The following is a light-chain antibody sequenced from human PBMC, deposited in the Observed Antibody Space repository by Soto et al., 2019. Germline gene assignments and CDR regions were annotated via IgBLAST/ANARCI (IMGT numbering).Light chain of an antibody. CDR2: DAS. J-gene: IGKJ3*01. CDR1: QSISNY. CDR3: QHRGA. Sequence: EVLLTQSPATLSLSPGERATLSCRAGQSISNYLAWYQQKPGQAPRLLIYDASNKATDIPARFSGSGSGTDFTLTISSLESDDFAVYYCQHRGAFGPGTKVEIK. V-gene: IGKV3-11*01.